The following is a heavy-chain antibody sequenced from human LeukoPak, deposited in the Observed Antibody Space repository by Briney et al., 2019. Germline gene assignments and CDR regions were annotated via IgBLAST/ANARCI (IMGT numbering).Heavy chain of an antibody. D-gene: IGHD3-10*01. CDR1: GYTFTGYY. V-gene: IGHV1-2*06. Sequence: GASVKVSCKASGYTFTGYYMRWVRQAPGQGLEWMGRINPNSGGTNYAQKFQGRVTMTRDTSISTAYMELSRLRSDDTAVYYCARGRILYYGSGSYYNELDYWGQGTLVTVSS. CDR2: INPNSGGT. CDR3: ARGRILYYGSGSYYNELDY. J-gene: IGHJ4*02.